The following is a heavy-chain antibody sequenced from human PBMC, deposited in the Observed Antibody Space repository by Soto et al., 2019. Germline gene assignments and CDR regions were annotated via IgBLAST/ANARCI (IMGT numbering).Heavy chain of an antibody. CDR1: GFTVNSNY. V-gene: IGHV3-53*02. D-gene: IGHD1-26*01. CDR3: AKGDGFILAV. CDR2: TNTGGTT. Sequence: EVQVLATGGGLIQPGGSLRLSCAASGFTVNSNYMSWVRQAPGEGLQWVSITNTGGTTYYADSVNGRFTVSRDNSKNTLYPQMNSLRAEDTAGYYCAKGDGFILAVCGQGTTVSVSS. J-gene: IGHJ6*02.